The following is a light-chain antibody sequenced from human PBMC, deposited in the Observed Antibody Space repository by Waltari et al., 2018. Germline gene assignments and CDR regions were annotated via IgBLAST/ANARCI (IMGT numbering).Light chain of an antibody. J-gene: IGKJ1*01. CDR3: QQSYSTPRT. V-gene: IGKV1-39*01. Sequence: DIQMTQSPSSLSASVGDSVTITCRASQSISSYLNWYQQQPGKAPKLLIYAASSLQSGVPSRFSGSGSGTDFTRTISSLQPEDFATYDCQQSYSTPRTFGQGTTVEIK. CDR2: AAS. CDR1: QSISSY.